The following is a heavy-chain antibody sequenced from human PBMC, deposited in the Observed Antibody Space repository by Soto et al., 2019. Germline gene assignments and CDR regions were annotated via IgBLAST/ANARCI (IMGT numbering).Heavy chain of an antibody. V-gene: IGHV1-18*01. CDR2: ISPYNGDT. CDR1: GYSFTNYD. J-gene: IGHJ4*02. Sequence: ASVKVSCKASGYSFTNYDISWVRQAPGQGLEWMGWISPYNGDTNYAQKLQGRVTTTTDTSTSTDYMELRSLRSDDTAVYYCAGHCSSTSCDHYFDYWGQGTLVTVSS. CDR3: AGHCSSTSCDHYFDY. D-gene: IGHD2-2*01.